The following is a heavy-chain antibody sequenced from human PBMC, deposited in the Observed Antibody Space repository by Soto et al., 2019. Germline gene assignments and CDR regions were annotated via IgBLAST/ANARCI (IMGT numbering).Heavy chain of an antibody. D-gene: IGHD3-3*01. CDR3: ARGMYDFWSGHPKPYYYYGMDV. V-gene: IGHV4-31*03. CDR1: GGSISSGGYY. CDR2: IYYSGST. J-gene: IGHJ6*02. Sequence: SETLSLTCTVSGGSISSGGYYWSWIRQHPGKGKERIGYIYYSGSTYYNPSLKSRVTISVDTSKNQFSLKLSSVTAADTAVYYCARGMYDFWSGHPKPYYYYGMDVWGQGTTVTVSS.